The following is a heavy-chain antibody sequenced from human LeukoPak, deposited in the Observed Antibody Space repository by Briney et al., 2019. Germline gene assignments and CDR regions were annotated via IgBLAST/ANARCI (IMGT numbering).Heavy chain of an antibody. J-gene: IGHJ4*02. CDR2: MNPKSGNT. CDR1: GYTFTSYD. V-gene: IGHV1-8*03. Sequence: ASVKVSCKASGYTFTSYDINWVRQATGQGLEWMGWMNPKSGNTGYAQKFQGRVTITRNTSVSTAYMELSSLRSEDTAVYYCARYGHSPYFDDWGQGTLVTVSS. CDR3: ARYGHSPYFDD. D-gene: IGHD4-17*01.